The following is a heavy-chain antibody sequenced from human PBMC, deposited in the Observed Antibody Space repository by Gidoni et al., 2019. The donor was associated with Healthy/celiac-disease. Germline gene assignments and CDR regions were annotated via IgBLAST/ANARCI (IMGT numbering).Heavy chain of an antibody. CDR1: GVTFSSYA. D-gene: IGHD2-15*01. V-gene: IGHV3-23*01. Sequence: EVPLLESGGGLVQPGGSLRLSCAASGVTFSSYAMSWVRQAPGKGLEWVSAISGSGGSTYYADSVKGRFTISRDNSKNTLYLQMNSLRAEDTAVYYCAKMARCSGGSCYSGFFDYWGQGTLVTVSS. CDR3: AKMARCSGGSCYSGFFDY. J-gene: IGHJ4*02. CDR2: ISGSGGST.